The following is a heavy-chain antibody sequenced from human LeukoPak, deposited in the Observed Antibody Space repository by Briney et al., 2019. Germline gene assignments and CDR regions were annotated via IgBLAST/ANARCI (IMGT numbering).Heavy chain of an antibody. J-gene: IGHJ4*02. CDR2: IWYDGSNK. CDR3: ARDWSSSPVY. Sequence: PGRSLRLSCAVSGFTFSSYGMHWVRQAPGKGLEWVAVIWYDGSNKYYADSVKGRFTISRDNSKNTLYLQMNSLRAEDTAVYYCARDWSSSPVYWGQGTLVTVSS. D-gene: IGHD6-13*01. V-gene: IGHV3-33*01. CDR1: GFTFSSYG.